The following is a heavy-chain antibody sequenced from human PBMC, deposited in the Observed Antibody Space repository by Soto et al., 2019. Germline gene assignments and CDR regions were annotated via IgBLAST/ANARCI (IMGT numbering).Heavy chain of an antibody. J-gene: IGHJ4*02. CDR2: VYHSGTT. CDR1: DGSIANSGSNSDY. D-gene: IGHD6-19*01. V-gene: IGHV4-39*01. CDR3: ARTRGWSRYYSDF. Sequence: SEILSVSCSVSDGSIANSGSNSDYWGWIRQAPGKRPEWIGSVYHSGTTYPNPSFKSRITLSVDTSKNQFSLRLNSVTAADSAVYFCARTRGWSRYYSDFLRQGTQVTVSS.